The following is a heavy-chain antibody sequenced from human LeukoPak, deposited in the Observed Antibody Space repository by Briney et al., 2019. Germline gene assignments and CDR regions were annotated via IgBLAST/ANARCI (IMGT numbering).Heavy chain of an antibody. V-gene: IGHV3-48*03. CDR1: GFTFSSYE. CDR2: ISSSGSTI. J-gene: IGHJ4*02. Sequence: GGSLRLSCAASGFTFSSYEMNWVRQAPGKGLEWVSYISSSGSTIYYADSVKGRFTISRDNAKNSLYLQMNSLRAEDTAVYYCARGTSGHSYGSGPEFDYWGQGTLVTVSS. D-gene: IGHD5-18*01. CDR3: ARGTSGHSYGSGPEFDY.